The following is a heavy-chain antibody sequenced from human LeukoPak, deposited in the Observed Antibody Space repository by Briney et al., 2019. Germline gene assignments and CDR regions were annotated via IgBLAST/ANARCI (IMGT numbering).Heavy chain of an antibody. CDR2: ISYDGSNK. V-gene: IGHV3-30*03. D-gene: IGHD6-13*01. Sequence: GGSLRLSCAASGFIFSDYSINWVRQAPGKGLEWVAVISYDGSNKYYADSVKGRFTISRDNSKNTLYLQMNSLRAEDTAVYYCARGRSSSWYGVTATFDYWGQGTLVTVSS. CDR1: GFIFSDYS. J-gene: IGHJ4*02. CDR3: ARGRSSSWYGVTATFDY.